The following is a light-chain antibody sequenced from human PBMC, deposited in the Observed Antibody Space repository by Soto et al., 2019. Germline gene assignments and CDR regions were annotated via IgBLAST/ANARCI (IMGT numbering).Light chain of an antibody. J-gene: IGKJ1*01. CDR1: QSLLHSNGYNY. V-gene: IGKV2-28*01. CDR3: MQSLQPPPA. CDR2: LGS. Sequence: DIVMTQSPLSLPVTPGEPALLSCRSSQSLLHSNGYNYLDWYLQKPGQSPQLLIYLGSNRASGVPDRCTGSGSGTAFTLKISRVEAEDVGVYYCMQSLQPPPAFGQGTPVEIK.